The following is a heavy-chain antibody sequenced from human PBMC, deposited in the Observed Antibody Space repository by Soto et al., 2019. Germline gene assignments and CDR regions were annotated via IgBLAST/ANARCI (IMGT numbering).Heavy chain of an antibody. V-gene: IGHV3-23*01. Sequence: GGSLRLSCAASGFTFSSYAMSWVRQAPGKGLEWVSAISGSGGSTYYADSVKGRFTISRDNSKNTLYLQTNSLRAEDTAVYYCAKDRGWTGGIRAFYVFWSGSSERLGYYYYGMDVWGQGTTVTVSS. D-gene: IGHD3-3*01. CDR2: ISGSGGST. CDR3: AKDRGWTGGIRAFYVFWSGSSERLGYYYYGMDV. CDR1: GFTFSSYA. J-gene: IGHJ6*02.